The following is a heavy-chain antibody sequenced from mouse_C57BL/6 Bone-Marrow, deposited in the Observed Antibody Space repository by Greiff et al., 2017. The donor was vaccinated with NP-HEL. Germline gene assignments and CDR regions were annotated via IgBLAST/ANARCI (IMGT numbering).Heavy chain of an antibody. CDR3: AMTAQALDY. Sequence: QVQLQQPGAELVKPGASVKVSCKASGYTFTSYWMHWVKQRPGQGLEWIGRIHPSDSDTNYNQKFKGTATLTVDKSSRPAYLQLSSLTSEDSAVYYCAMTAQALDYWGQGTTLTVSS. CDR2: IHPSDSDT. CDR1: GYTFTSYW. J-gene: IGHJ2*01. D-gene: IGHD3-2*02. V-gene: IGHV1-74*01.